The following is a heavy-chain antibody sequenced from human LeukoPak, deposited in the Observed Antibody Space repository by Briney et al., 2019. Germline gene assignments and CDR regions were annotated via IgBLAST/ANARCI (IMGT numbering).Heavy chain of an antibody. Sequence: GGSLRLSCAASGFTFSSYWMHWVRQAPGKGLVWVSRINTDGRITNYAASVKGRFTISRDNAKNSLYLQMNSLRAEDTAVYYCARDEYSSSWSCDYWGQGTLVTVSS. CDR1: GFTFSSYW. CDR2: INTDGRIT. CDR3: ARDEYSSSWSCDY. J-gene: IGHJ4*02. V-gene: IGHV3-74*01. D-gene: IGHD6-13*01.